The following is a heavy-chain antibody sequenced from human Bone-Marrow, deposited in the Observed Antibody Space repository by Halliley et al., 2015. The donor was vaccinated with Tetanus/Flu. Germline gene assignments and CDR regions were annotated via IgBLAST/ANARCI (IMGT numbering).Heavy chain of an antibody. V-gene: IGHV4-30-2*05. J-gene: IGHJ4*02. CDR3: GREPIYYDSSGQYYEGWR. Sequence: IYYRGNTYYNPSLKSRVVISVDTSKNQFYLKLHSVTSADTAVYYCGREPIYYDSSGQYYEGWRWGLGTLVTVSS. CDR2: IYYRGNT. D-gene: IGHD3-22*01.